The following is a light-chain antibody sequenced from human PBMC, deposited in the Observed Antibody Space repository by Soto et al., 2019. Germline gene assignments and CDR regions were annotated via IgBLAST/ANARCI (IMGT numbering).Light chain of an antibody. CDR1: QSVSSSY. V-gene: IGKV3-20*01. J-gene: IGKJ4*01. CDR3: QEYGSSPSP. Sequence: EIVLTQSPGTLSLSPGERATLSCRASQSVSSSYLAWYQQKPGQAPRLLIYGASSRAIGIPDRFSGSGSGTDFTLTISRLEPEDFAVYYCQEYGSSPSPFGGGTKVEIK. CDR2: GAS.